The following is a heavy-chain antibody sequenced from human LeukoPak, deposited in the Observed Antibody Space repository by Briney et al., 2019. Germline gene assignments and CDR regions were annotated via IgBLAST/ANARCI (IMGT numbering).Heavy chain of an antibody. D-gene: IGHD3-9*01. CDR3: ARPFQGDDILTGPTDAFDI. Sequence: SETLSLTCTVSGGSISSGDYYWSWIRQPPGKGLEWIGYIYYSGSTYYNPSLKSRVTISVDTSKSQFSLKLSSVTAADTAVYYCARPFQGDDILTGPTDAFDIWGQGTMVTVSS. CDR1: GGSISSGDYY. CDR2: IYYSGST. V-gene: IGHV4-30-4*01. J-gene: IGHJ3*02.